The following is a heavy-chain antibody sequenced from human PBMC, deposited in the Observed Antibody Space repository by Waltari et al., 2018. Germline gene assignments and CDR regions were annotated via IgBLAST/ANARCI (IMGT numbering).Heavy chain of an antibody. CDR2: ISSGGTNM. CDR3: ARERSVTGKGNLDY. J-gene: IGHJ4*02. Sequence: EVQLVESGGGLVQPGGSMRLACAAAGCTCSSYGMNWVRQAPGKGLEWVSYISSGGTNMFYAESVKGRFTISRDNAKNSLYLHMNSLRVEDTAVYYCARERSVTGKGNLDYWGQGTLVTVSS. CDR1: GCTCSSYG. D-gene: IGHD3-10*01. V-gene: IGHV3-48*03.